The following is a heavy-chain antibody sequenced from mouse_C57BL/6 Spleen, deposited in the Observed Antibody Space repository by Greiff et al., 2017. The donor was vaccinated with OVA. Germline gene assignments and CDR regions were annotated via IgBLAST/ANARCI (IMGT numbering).Heavy chain of an antibody. Sequence: LVEPGASVKISCKASGYAFSSSWMHWVKQRPGKGLEWIGRIYPGDGDTNYNGKFKGKATLTADKSSSTAYMQLSSLTSEDSAVYFCASLLRYYAMDYWGQGTSVTVSS. CDR2: IYPGDGDT. V-gene: IGHV1-82*01. CDR1: GYAFSSSW. J-gene: IGHJ4*01. D-gene: IGHD1-1*01. CDR3: ASLLRYYAMDY.